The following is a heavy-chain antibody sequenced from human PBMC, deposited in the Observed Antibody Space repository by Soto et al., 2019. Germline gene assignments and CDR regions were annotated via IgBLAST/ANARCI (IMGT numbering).Heavy chain of an antibody. D-gene: IGHD5-12*01. Sequence: SETLSLTCTVSGGSISSYYWSWIRQPPGKGLEWVGYIYYSGSTNYNPSLKSRVTISVDTSKNQFSLKLSSVTAADTAVYYCARTEMATILDWGQGTLVTVS. CDR3: ARTEMATILD. V-gene: IGHV4-59*01. J-gene: IGHJ4*02. CDR2: IYYSGST. CDR1: GGSISSYY.